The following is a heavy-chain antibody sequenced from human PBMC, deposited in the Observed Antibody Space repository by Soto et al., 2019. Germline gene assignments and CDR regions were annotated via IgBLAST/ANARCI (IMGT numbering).Heavy chain of an antibody. Sequence: SGGSLRLSCAASGFTFSSYDMTWFRQAPGKGLEWVSTISGSGSSTYYADSVKGRFTVFRDNSKNTLFLQLNSLRAEDTAIYYCAKDVTSVYSYFHHWGRGTLFTVSS. V-gene: IGHV3-23*01. D-gene: IGHD3-22*01. CDR2: ISGSGSST. J-gene: IGHJ1*01. CDR1: GFTFSSYD. CDR3: AKDVTSVYSYFHH.